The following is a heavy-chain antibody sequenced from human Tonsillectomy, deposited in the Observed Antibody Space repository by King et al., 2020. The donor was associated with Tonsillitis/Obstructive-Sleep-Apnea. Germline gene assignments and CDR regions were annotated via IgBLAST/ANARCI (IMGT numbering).Heavy chain of an antibody. CDR2: ISNSGTTI. V-gene: IGHV3-48*03. Sequence: VPLVASGGGLVQPGGSLRLSCPASGFTFSTYEMNWVRQAPGKGLEWVSYISNSGTTIYYADSVKGRFTISRDNAENSLSLQMNNLRAEDTAVYYCHAPYYPNDHWGQGTLVTVSS. J-gene: IGHJ4*02. D-gene: IGHD2-21*01. CDR1: GFTFSTYE. CDR3: HAPYYPNDH.